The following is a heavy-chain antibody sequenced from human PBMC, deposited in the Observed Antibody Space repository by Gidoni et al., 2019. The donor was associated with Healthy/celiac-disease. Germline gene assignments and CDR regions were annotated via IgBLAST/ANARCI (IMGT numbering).Heavy chain of an antibody. J-gene: IGHJ4*02. D-gene: IGHD2-15*01. CDR2: ISGSGGST. CDR1: GFTFSTCA. Sequence: EVQLLESGGGLVQPGGSLRLSCSSSGFTFSTCAMSWVRQAPGKGLEWVSAISGSGGSTYYADSVKGRFTISRDNSKNTLYLQMNSLRAEDTAVYYCAKDPNPNREVAARFDYWGQGTLVTVSS. CDR3: AKDPNPNREVAARFDY. V-gene: IGHV3-23*01.